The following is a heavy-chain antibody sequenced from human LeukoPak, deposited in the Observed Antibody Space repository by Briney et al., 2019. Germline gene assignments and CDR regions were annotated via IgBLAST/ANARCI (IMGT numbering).Heavy chain of an antibody. CDR3: ARDPTWGYLDY. CDR1: GGSISSGGYY. J-gene: IGHJ4*02. Sequence: PSETLSLTCTVSGGSISSGGYYWSWIRQPPGKGLEWIGYIYHSGSTYYNPSLKSRVTISVGRSKNQFSLKLSSVTAADTAVYYCARDPTWGYLDYRGQGTLVTVSS. D-gene: IGHD1-26*01. CDR2: IYHSGST. V-gene: IGHV4-30-2*01.